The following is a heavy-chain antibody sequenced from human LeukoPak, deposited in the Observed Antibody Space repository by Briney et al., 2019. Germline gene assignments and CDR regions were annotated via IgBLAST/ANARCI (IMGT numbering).Heavy chain of an antibody. CDR2: IYYSGST. V-gene: IGHV4-39*01. D-gene: IGHD3-22*01. J-gene: IGHJ4*02. CDR1: GGSISSSNYY. CDR3: ARHGYYDFSDYYSSFDY. Sequence: SETLSLTYTVSGGSISSSNYYWGWIRQPPGKGLAWIGSIYYSGSTYYNPSLRSRVTISVDTSKNQFSLKLSSVTAADTAVYYCARHGYYDFSDYYSSFDYGGQGTLVTVSS.